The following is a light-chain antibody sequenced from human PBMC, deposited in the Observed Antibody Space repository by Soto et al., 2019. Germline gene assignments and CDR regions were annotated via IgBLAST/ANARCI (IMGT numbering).Light chain of an antibody. J-gene: IGKJ5*01. CDR1: QRISTY. CDR3: QQNYSIPIT. Sequence: DIQMTQSPSSLSASVRDRVTITCLSSQRISTYLNWYRQKPGKAPDLLIYAASSLPTGVPPRFSGSGSGTDFTLTITGLQPEDVATYYCQQNYSIPITFGQGTRLEIK. CDR2: AAS. V-gene: IGKV1-39*01.